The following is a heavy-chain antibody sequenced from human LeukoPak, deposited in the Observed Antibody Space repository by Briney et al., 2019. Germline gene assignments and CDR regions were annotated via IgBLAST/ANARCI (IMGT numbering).Heavy chain of an antibody. CDR2: FDPEDGET. Sequence: ASVKVSCKVSGYTLTELSMHWVRQAPGKGLEWMGGFDPEDGETIYAQKFQGRVTMTGDTSTDTAYMELSSLRSEDTAVYYCATDPAYCGGDCYWVYWGQGTLVTVSS. CDR3: ATDPAYCGGDCYWVY. D-gene: IGHD2-21*01. V-gene: IGHV1-24*01. J-gene: IGHJ4*02. CDR1: GYTLTELS.